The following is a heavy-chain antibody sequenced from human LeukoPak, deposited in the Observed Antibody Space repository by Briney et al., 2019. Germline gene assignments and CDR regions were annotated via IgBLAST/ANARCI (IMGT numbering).Heavy chain of an antibody. CDR2: IYYSGST. CDR3: ARGGATTEFDY. V-gene: IGHV4-59*01. J-gene: IGHJ4*02. CDR1: GGSISSYY. D-gene: IGHD1-26*01. Sequence: RASETLSLTCTVSGGSISSYYWSWIRQPPGKGLEWIGYIYYSGSTNYNPSLKSRVTISVDTSKNQFSLKLSSVTAADTAVYYCARGGATTEFDYWGQGTLVTVSS.